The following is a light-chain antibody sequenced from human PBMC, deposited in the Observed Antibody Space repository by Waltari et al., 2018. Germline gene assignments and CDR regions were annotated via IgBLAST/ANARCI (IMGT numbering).Light chain of an antibody. J-gene: IGLJ2*01. CDR2: QDN. V-gene: IGLV3-1*01. CDR3: QAWDSSTLV. CDR1: RLGDNY. Sequence: SSELSQPPSMSVSPGQTASSTCSGDRLGDNYASWYHQKPGQSPVLVIFQDNKRPSGIPERFSGSNSGNTATLNISGTQAMDEADYYCQAWDSSTLVFGGGTKLTVL.